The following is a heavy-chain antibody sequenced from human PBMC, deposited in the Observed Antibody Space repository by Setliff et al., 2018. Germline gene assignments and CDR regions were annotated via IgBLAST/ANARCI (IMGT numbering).Heavy chain of an antibody. CDR1: GFGFSYAW. CDR3: ATSTITTYYFDY. Sequence: GSLRLSCAASGFGFSYAWMSWVRQVPGKGLEWVASINNGGVSADYTDSVKGRFTISRDNSRNTLYLQMKSLRAEDTAIYYCATSTITTYYFDYWGHGTLVTVSS. CDR2: INNGGVSA. D-gene: IGHD4-4*01. J-gene: IGHJ4*01. V-gene: IGHV3-23*01.